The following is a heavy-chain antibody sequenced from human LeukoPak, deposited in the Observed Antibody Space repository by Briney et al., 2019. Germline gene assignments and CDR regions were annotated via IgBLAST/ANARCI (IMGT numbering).Heavy chain of an antibody. D-gene: IGHD3-22*01. CDR3: ARYYYDSSGYYAFDI. Sequence: SETLSLTCSVSGVSISGYYWSWIRQPPGKGLEWLGYIYDSGSTNYNPSLKSRVTISADTSKNQFSLRLSSVIAADTAVYYCARYYYDSSGYYAFDIWGQGTMVTVSS. CDR1: GVSISGYY. J-gene: IGHJ3*02. CDR2: IYDSGST. V-gene: IGHV4-59*01.